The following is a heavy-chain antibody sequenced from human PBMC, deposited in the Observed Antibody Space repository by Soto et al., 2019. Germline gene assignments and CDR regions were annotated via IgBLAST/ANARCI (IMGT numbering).Heavy chain of an antibody. CDR1: GFTFSSYW. V-gene: IGHV3-7*05. CDR2: IKQDGSEK. CDR3: ARDLSYFEP. Sequence: GGSLRLSCAASGFTFSSYWMSWVRQAPGTGLEWVANIKQDGSEKYYVDSVEGRFTISRDNAKNSLYLQMNSLRVEDTAVYYCARDLSYFEPWGQGTLVTVSS. J-gene: IGHJ5*02.